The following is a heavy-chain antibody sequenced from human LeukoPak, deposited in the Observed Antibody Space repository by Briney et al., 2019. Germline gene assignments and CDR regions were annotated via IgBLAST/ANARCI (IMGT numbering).Heavy chain of an antibody. CDR2: ISPKNGNT. Sequence: ASVKVSCKASGYTFNNYGVSWVRQAPGQGLEWVGWISPKNGNTNYAQKLLGRVTMTTDTSTNTAYMELRSLSFDDTAVYYCARDHEYQLKYWFDTWGQGTLVTVSS. V-gene: IGHV1-18*01. CDR1: GYTFNNYG. J-gene: IGHJ5*02. CDR3: ARDHEYQLKYWFDT. D-gene: IGHD2-2*01.